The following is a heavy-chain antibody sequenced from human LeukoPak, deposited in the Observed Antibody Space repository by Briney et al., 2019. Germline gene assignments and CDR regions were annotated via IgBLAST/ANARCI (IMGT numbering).Heavy chain of an antibody. CDR1: GFTFSNYW. CDR2: IKTDGRST. Sequence: GGSLRLSCAASGFTFSNYWMRWVRHAQGKGRVWVSRIKTDGRSTTYADSVKGRFTISRDNGKNMLYLQMNNLRVEDTAVYYCAWGKGYGDYGGFDYWGQGTLVTVSS. CDR3: AWGKGYGDYGGFDY. V-gene: IGHV3-74*01. J-gene: IGHJ4*02. D-gene: IGHD4-17*01.